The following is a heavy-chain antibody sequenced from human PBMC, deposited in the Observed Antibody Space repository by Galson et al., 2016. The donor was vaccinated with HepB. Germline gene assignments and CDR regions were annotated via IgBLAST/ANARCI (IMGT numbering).Heavy chain of an antibody. CDR1: GGSISSGAYF. Sequence: TLSLTCTVSGGSISSGAYFWSWLRQHPGKGLEYIGYIYYSGSTYYNPSLKSRVTMSVDTSKNRFSLNLMSVTAAATAVYYCASYLVQSWAGSDAFDTWGQGTLVTVSS. D-gene: IGHD6-13*01. CDR2: IYYSGST. J-gene: IGHJ3*02. CDR3: ASYLVQSWAGSDAFDT. V-gene: IGHV4-31*03.